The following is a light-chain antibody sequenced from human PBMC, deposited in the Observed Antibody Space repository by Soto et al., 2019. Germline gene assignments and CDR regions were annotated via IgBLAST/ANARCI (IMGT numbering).Light chain of an antibody. CDR2: EVS. CDR1: SSDVGAYNY. Sequence: QSALTQPASASGSPGQWITIYCTGTSSDVGAYNYVSWYQQHPGKAPKLMIFEVSDRPSGVSNRFSGSKSGNTASLTISGLQAEDEADYYCSSYTSSNTLVFGGGTKLTVL. CDR3: SSYTSSNTLV. V-gene: IGLV2-14*01. J-gene: IGLJ2*01.